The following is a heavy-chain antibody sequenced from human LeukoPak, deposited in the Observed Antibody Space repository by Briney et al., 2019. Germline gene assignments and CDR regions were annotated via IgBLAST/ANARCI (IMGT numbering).Heavy chain of an antibody. CDR2: TYYRSKWYN. D-gene: IGHD3-22*01. CDR1: GDSVSSNSAA. Sequence: SQTLSLTCAISGDSVSSNSAAWNWIRQSPSRGLEWLGRTYYRSKWYNDYAVSVKSRITINPDTSKNQFSLQLNSVTPEDTAVYYCAREVYYYDISGYTAPDAFDLWGQGTMVTVSS. J-gene: IGHJ3*01. CDR3: AREVYYYDISGYTAPDAFDL. V-gene: IGHV6-1*01.